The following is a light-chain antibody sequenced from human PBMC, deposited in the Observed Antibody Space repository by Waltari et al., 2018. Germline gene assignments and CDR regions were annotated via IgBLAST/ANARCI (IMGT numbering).Light chain of an antibody. V-gene: IGKV3-15*01. CDR3: QHYNNWPPVYT. CDR2: GTS. CDR1: QGISSN. Sequence: DMVMTQSPATLSLSPGDRATLSCRASQGISSNLAWYQHRSGQAPRLLMYGTSTRATGIPARFSGSGSGTEFTLTISSLQSEDSAVYYCQHYNNWPPVYTFGRGTNLEIK. J-gene: IGKJ2*01.